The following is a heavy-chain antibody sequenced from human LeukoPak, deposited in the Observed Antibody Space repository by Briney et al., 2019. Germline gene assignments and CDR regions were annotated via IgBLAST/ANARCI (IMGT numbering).Heavy chain of an antibody. V-gene: IGHV3-30*18. D-gene: IGHD6-13*01. Sequence: SGGSLRLSCAASGFTFSRYGLHWVRQAPGKGLEGVAVIANDGKDKKYADSVKGRLTISRDNSKSTLYLQMNSLRAEDTAVYYCAKDQQVGAAAYYFDSWGQGTLVTVSS. J-gene: IGHJ4*02. CDR1: GFTFSRYG. CDR2: IANDGKDK. CDR3: AKDQQVGAAAYYFDS.